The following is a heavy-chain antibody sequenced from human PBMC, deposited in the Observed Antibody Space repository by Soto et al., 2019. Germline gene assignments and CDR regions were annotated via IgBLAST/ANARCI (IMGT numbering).Heavy chain of an antibody. CDR1: GVSISTSGYH. CDR2: IYYSGST. D-gene: IGHD3-10*01. J-gene: IGHJ6*02. V-gene: IGHV4-39*01. Sequence: SATLSLTCTVSGVSISTSGYHWGWIRQPPGKGLEWIGSIYYSGSTYYNPSLKSRVTISVDTSKNQFSLKLSSVTAADTAVYYCARQYYGSGSYYSLKYYYGMDVWGQGTTVT. CDR3: ARQYYGSGSYYSLKYYYGMDV.